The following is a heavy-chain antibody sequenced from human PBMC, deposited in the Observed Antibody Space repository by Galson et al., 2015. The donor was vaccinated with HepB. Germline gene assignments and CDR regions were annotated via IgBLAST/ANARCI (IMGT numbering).Heavy chain of an antibody. Sequence: SVKVSCKASGYTFTGYYMHWVRQAPGQGLEWMGWINLNSGGTNYAQKFQGRVTMTRDTSISTAYMELSRLRSDDTAVYYCARDSGTAMAPVWPDYWGQGTLITVSS. CDR3: ARDSGTAMAPVWPDY. D-gene: IGHD5-18*01. CDR1: GYTFTGYY. J-gene: IGHJ4*02. CDR2: INLNSGGT. V-gene: IGHV1-2*02.